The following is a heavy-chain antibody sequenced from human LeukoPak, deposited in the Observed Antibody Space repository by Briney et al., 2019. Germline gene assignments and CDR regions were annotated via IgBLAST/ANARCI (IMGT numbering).Heavy chain of an antibody. CDR2: IYYSGST. CDR3: GRHQLYCRAASCYPDWFDP. D-gene: IGHD2-15*01. J-gene: IGHJ5*02. V-gene: IGHV4-39*01. CDR1: GGSISSSSYY. Sequence: SETLSLTCTVSGGSISSSSYYWGWIRQPPGKGLEWIGSIYYSGSTYYNPSLKSRVTISVDTSKNQFSLKLNSVTAADTAAYYCGRHQLYCRAASCYPDWFDPWGQGILVTVSS.